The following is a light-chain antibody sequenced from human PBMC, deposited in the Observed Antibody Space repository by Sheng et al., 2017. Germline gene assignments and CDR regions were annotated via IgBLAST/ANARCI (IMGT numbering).Light chain of an antibody. CDR1: QGISNY. CDR2: AAS. Sequence: DIQMTQSPSSLSASVGDRVTITCRASQGISNYLAWYQQKPGKVPKLLIYAASTLQSGVPSRFSGSGSGTDFTLTISSLQPEDVATYYCQKYNSALWATFGPGTKVDIK. CDR3: QKYNSALWAT. V-gene: IGKV1-27*01. J-gene: IGKJ3*01.